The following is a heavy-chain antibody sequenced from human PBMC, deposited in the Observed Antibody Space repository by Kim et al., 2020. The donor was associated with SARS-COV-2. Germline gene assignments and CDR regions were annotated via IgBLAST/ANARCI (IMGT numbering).Heavy chain of an antibody. V-gene: IGHV3-15*01. Sequence: APVKGRFTISRDDSKHTLYLQMTSLKTEDTAVYYCTTEPTGGNYLSSFDYWGQGTLVTVSS. D-gene: IGHD4-4*01. J-gene: IGHJ4*02. CDR3: TTEPTGGNYLSSFDY.